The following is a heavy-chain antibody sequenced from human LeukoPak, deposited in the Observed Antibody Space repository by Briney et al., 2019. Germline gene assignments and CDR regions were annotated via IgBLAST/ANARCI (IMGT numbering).Heavy chain of an antibody. J-gene: IGHJ4*02. D-gene: IGHD3-10*01. Sequence: ASVKVSCKASGYTLTGYYMHWVRQAPGQGLEWMGWINPNSGGTNYAQKFQGWVTMTRDTSISTAYMELSRLRSDDTAVYYCARDRGAYYYGSGSYYNLYYFDYWGQGTLVTVSS. V-gene: IGHV1-2*04. CDR3: ARDRGAYYYGSGSYYNLYYFDY. CDR1: GYTLTGYY. CDR2: INPNSGGT.